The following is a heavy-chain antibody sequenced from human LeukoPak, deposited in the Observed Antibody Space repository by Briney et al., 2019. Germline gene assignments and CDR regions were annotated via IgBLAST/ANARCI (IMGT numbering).Heavy chain of an antibody. CDR2: INHSGST. V-gene: IGHV4-34*01. J-gene: IGHJ4*02. CDR3: ARYAVAGYFDY. D-gene: IGHD6-19*01. Sequence: SETLSLTCAVYGGSFSGYYWSWIRQPPGKGLEWIGEINHSGSTNYNPSLKSRVTISVDTSKNQSSLKLSSVTAADTAVYYCARYAVAGYFDYWGQGTLVTVSS. CDR1: GGSFSGYY.